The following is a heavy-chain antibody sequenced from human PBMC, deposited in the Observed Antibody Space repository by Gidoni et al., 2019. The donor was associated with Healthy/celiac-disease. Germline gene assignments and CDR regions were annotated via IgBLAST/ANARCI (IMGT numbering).Heavy chain of an antibody. CDR2: INHSGST. CDR1: GGSFRGYY. Sequence: QVQLQQWGAGLLKPSETLSLTCAVYGGSFRGYYWSWIRQPPGKGLEWIGEINHSGSTNYNPSLKSRVTISVDTSKNQFSLKLSSVTAADTAVYYCARGHRGAVARTYGMDVWGQGTTFTVSS. CDR3: ARGHRGAVARTYGMDV. V-gene: IGHV4-34*01. D-gene: IGHD6-19*01. J-gene: IGHJ6*02.